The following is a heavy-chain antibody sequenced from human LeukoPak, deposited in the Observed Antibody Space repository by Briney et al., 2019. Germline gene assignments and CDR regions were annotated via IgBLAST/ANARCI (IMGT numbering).Heavy chain of an antibody. CDR3: ARISLTGYAPISGYFDY. V-gene: IGHV4-39*07. Sequence: SETLSLTCTVSDGSFTSGNYYWGWIRQPPGKGLEWIATIYYSGSTIYTPSLKSRLAISRDTSSDQFSLRLTSVTAADTAVYYCARISLTGYAPISGYFDYWGQGTLVTVSS. CDR2: IYYSGST. CDR1: DGSFTSGNYY. J-gene: IGHJ4*02. D-gene: IGHD3-9*01.